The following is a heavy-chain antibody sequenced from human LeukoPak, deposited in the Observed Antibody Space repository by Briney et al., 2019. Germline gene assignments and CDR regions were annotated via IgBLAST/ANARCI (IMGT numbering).Heavy chain of an antibody. V-gene: IGHV3-7*01. CDR1: GFNFSNYW. D-gene: IGHD3-10*01. J-gene: IGHJ4*02. CDR2: IDQEGGEQ. CDR3: ARSKAGGY. Sequence: GGSLRLSCVVSGFNFSNYWMSWVRQAPGKGLEWVANIDQEGGEQNYVDSVKGRFSISRDNAKTSVYLQMNSLKVEDTAFYYCARSKAGGYWGQGTRVTVSS.